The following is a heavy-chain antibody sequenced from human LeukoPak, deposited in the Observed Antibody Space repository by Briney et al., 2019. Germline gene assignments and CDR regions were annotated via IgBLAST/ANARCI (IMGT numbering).Heavy chain of an antibody. V-gene: IGHV1-46*03. CDR1: GYTFTSYY. Sequence: ASVKVSCKASGYTFTSYYMHWVRQAPGQGLEWMGIINPSGGSTSYAQKFQGRVTMTRDTSTSTVYMELSSLRSEDTAVYYCARDRGSQSLEMAPYFDYWGQGTLVTVSS. CDR2: INPSGGST. J-gene: IGHJ4*02. D-gene: IGHD3-10*01. CDR3: ARDRGSQSLEMAPYFDY.